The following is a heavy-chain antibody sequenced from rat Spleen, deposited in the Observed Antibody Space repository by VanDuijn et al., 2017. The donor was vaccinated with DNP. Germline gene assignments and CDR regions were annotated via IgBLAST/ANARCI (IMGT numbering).Heavy chain of an antibody. CDR1: GFTFSDYS. J-gene: IGHJ2*01. Sequence: EVQLVESGGGLVQPGRSVKLSCAASGFTFSDYSMAWVRQAPGKGLKWIGEINQDGSTIKFSPSLKDKLIISRDNDQNTLYLQMSKLGAEDTAIYYCVRERTGVDYWGQGVMVTVSS. CDR2: INQDGSTI. V-gene: IGHV4-2*01. D-gene: IGHD1-4*01. CDR3: VRERTGVDY.